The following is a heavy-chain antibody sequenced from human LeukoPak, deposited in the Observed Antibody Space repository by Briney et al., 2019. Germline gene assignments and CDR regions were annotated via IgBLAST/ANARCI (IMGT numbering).Heavy chain of an antibody. CDR1: GFTFSNYA. D-gene: IGHD2-15*01. CDR3: AKRRYCDDINCRDFDR. Sequence: PGGSLRLSCAASGFTFSNYAMSWVRQAPGQGLEWVSAVSAGGGSTYYADSVKGRFSISRDNSKIRLYLQMNSLRAGDTAVYYCAKRRYCDDINCRDFDRWGQGTLVTVSS. V-gene: IGHV3-23*01. J-gene: IGHJ4*02. CDR2: VSAGGGST.